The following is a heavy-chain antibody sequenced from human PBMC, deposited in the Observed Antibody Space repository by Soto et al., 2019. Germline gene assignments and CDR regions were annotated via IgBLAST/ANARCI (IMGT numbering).Heavy chain of an antibody. CDR3: ARVGPAHYYDSSGYYSPLDY. J-gene: IGHJ4*02. CDR1: GDTFSSYA. D-gene: IGHD3-22*01. CDR2: IIPMFGTA. V-gene: IGHV1-69*01. Sequence: QVQLVQSGAEVKKPGSSVKVSCNASGDTFSSYAINWVRQAPGQGLEWMGGIIPMFGTANYAQKFKGRVTLTAGESTSTVYMELSSMRSEDTAVYYCARVGPAHYYDSSGYYSPLDYWGQGTLVTVSS.